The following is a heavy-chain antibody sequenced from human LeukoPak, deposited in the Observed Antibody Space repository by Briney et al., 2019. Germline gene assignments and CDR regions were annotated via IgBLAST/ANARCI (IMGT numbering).Heavy chain of an antibody. J-gene: IGHJ4*02. D-gene: IGHD1-26*01. CDR1: GGYFSGYY. CDR3: ASSVGSTDY. Sequence: SETLSLTCAVYGGYFSGYYWSWIRQPPGKGLEWIGEINHRGSTNQNPSLKSRLTLSVDTYKPQFSLKLTSVTAADAAVYYCASSVGSTDYWGQGTLVTVSS. V-gene: IGHV4-34*01. CDR2: INHRGST.